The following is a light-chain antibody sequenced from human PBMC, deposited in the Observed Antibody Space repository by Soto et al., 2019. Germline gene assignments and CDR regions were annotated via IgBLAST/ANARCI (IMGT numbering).Light chain of an antibody. CDR3: SSYTSSSTPPYV. V-gene: IGLV2-14*01. CDR1: SSDIGDYNY. CDR2: EVS. Sequence: QSVLTEPASVSGSPGQSITISCTGTSSDIGDYNYVSWYQQRPGKAPKLVIYEVSNRPSGVSNRFSGSKSGNTASLTISGLQAEDEAYYYCSSYTSSSTPPYVSLTGSK. J-gene: IGLJ1*01.